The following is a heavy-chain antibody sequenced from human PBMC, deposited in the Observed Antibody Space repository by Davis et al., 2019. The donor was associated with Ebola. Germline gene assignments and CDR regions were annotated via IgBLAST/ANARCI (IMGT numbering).Heavy chain of an antibody. D-gene: IGHD4-17*01. Sequence: ASVKVSCKASGYIFSSYGVSWVRQAPGHGLEWMGWISGYNDATNYAQKFQGRVTMTTDTSTSTAFMELRSLKSDDTAVYFCARDLGIVTPGDGFDIWGQGTMVTVSS. V-gene: IGHV1-18*04. CDR2: ISGYNDAT. CDR3: ARDLGIVTPGDGFDI. CDR1: GYIFSSYG. J-gene: IGHJ3*02.